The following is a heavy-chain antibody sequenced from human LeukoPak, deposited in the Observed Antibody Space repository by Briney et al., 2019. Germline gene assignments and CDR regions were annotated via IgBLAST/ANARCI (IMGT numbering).Heavy chain of an antibody. CDR2: INQDGSEK. V-gene: IGHV3-7*01. J-gene: IGHJ5*02. D-gene: IGHD5-24*01. Sequence: PGGSLRLSCVASGFTFSSDAMHWVRQAPGKGLEWVANINQDGSEKYYVDSVKGRFTISRDNAKNSLYLQMNSLRAEDTAVYYCARDVATISNWFDPWGQGTLVTVSS. CDR3: ARDVATISNWFDP. CDR1: GFTFSSDA.